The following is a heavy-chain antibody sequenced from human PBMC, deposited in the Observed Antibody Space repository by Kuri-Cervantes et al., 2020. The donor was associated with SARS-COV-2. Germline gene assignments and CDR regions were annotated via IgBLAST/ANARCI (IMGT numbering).Heavy chain of an antibody. CDR1: GGAINTYNW. CDR2: IFHDRST. D-gene: IGHD2-2*02. CDR3: ARESTYTFDI. V-gene: IGHV4-4*02. J-gene: IGHJ3*02. Sequence: SETLSLTCVVSGGAINTYNWWTWVRQPPGKVQRWSGEIFHDRSTYINPSLSLRGRFTMSLDKSKNQFSLNLTSVTAADTAVYYCARESTYTFDIWGQGTLVTVSS.